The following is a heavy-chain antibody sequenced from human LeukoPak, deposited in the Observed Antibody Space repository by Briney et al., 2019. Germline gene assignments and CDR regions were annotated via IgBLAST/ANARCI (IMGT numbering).Heavy chain of an antibody. CDR3: ARVGQRVCSGGSCYLPYYFDY. V-gene: IGHV3-21*01. J-gene: IGHJ4*02. CDR1: GFTFSSYS. D-gene: IGHD2-15*01. CDR2: ISSSSSYI. Sequence: GGSLRLSCAASGFTFSSYSMNWVRQAPGKGLEWVSSISSSSSYIYYADSVKGRFTISRDNAKNSLYLQINSLRAEDTAVYYCARVGQRVCSGGSCYLPYYFDYWGQGTLVTVSS.